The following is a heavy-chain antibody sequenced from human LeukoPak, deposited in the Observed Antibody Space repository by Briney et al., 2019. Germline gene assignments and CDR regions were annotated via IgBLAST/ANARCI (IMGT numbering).Heavy chain of an antibody. V-gene: IGHV4-59*11. CDR3: ARIAARHLDY. J-gene: IGHJ4*02. CDR1: GGSISSHY. D-gene: IGHD6-6*01. CDR2: IYYSGST. Sequence: PSETLSLTCTVSGGSISSHYWSWIRQPPGKGLEWIGYIYYSGSTNYNPSLKSRVTISVDTSKNQFSLKLSSVTAADKAVYYCARIAARHLDYWGQGTLSPSPQ.